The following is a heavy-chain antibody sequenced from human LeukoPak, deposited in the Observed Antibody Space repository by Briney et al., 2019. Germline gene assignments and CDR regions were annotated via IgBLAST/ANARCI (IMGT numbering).Heavy chain of an antibody. J-gene: IGHJ6*02. V-gene: IGHV4-61*08. D-gene: IGHD3-16*02. CDR2: IYYSGST. CDR3: ARTNDRFRYGMDV. CDR1: GGSISSGGYY. Sequence: SETLSLTCTVSGGSISSGGYYWSWIRQHPGKGLEWIGYIYYSGSTYYNPSLKSRVTISVDTSKNQFSLKLNSVTAADTAVYYCARTNDRFRYGMDVWGQGTTVIVSS.